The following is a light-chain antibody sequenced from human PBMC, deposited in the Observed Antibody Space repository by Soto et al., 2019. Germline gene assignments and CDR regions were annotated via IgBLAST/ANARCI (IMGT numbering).Light chain of an antibody. CDR3: LQDINYPWT. V-gene: IGKV1-6*01. Sequence: AVQLTQSPSSLSASIGDRVTITCRASQDITNYLAWYQQQPGKAPKLLVYSASTLHSGVPTRFSGSGSGTEFILTIGRLQPEDFATYYCLQDINYPWTFGQGTKVEIK. J-gene: IGKJ1*01. CDR1: QDITNY. CDR2: SAS.